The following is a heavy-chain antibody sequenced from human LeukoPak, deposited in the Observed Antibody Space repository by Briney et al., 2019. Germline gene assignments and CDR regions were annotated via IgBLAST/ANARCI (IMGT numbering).Heavy chain of an antibody. Sequence: GSLRLSCAASGFTFTYWMSWVRQAPGKGLEWVANIKQDGSEKYYVGSVKGRFTISRDNAKKSLYLQMNSLRAEDTAVYYCASGFLDDFWSGHFWGQGTLVTVSS. CDR1: GFTFTYW. CDR3: ASGFLDDFWSGHF. J-gene: IGHJ4*02. D-gene: IGHD3-3*01. V-gene: IGHV3-7*01. CDR2: IKQDGSEK.